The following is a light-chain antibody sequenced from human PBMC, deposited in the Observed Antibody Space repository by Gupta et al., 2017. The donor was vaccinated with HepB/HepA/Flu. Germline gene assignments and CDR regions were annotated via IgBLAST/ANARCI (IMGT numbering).Light chain of an antibody. Sequence: DIVLTQSPLSLPVTPGEPASISCRSSQSLLYSNGYHYLDWYLQKPGQSPQILIYLGSNRAPGVPDRFSVSRSGTDFTLTISRVEAEDVGIYYCFQALQTQFTFGPGTRVDIK. CDR3: FQALQTQFT. CDR2: LGS. V-gene: IGKV2-28*01. CDR1: QSLLYSNGYHY. J-gene: IGKJ3*01.